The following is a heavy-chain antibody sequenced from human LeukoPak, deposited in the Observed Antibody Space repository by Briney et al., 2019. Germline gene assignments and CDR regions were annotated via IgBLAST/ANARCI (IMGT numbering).Heavy chain of an antibody. CDR2: IKEDGSER. CDR3: ARVRRRPSPGYSYGPRSYWYFDL. V-gene: IGHV3-7*03. CDR1: AFIFSGHW. J-gene: IGHJ2*01. Sequence: GGSLRLSCEASAFIFSGHWLNWVRQTPGKGLEWVASIKEDGSERQYVDSVKGRFSISRDNTKGSLFLQLNSLRAEDTAVYYCARVRRRPSPGYSYGPRSYWYFDLWGRGTLVTVSS. D-gene: IGHD5-18*01.